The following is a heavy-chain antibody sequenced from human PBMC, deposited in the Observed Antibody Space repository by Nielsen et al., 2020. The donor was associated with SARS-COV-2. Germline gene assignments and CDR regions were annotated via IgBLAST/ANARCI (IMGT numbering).Heavy chain of an antibody. CDR1: GYTFSNYY. CDR2: IDPSGGST. CDR3: ARPGDLSAFDF. V-gene: IGHV1-46*01. D-gene: IGHD7-27*01. J-gene: IGHJ3*01. Sequence: ASVKVSCKASGYTFSNYYMHWVRQAPGQGLEWMGVIDPSGGSTRYAQKFQGRFIMTTNTSTTTVYIEMASLRAEDTAVYYCARPGDLSAFDFWGQGTMVTVSS.